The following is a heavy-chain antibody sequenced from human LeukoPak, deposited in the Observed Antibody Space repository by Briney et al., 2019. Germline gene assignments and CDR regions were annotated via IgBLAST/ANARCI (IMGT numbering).Heavy chain of an antibody. V-gene: IGHV1-8*01. J-gene: IGHJ6*03. Sequence: GASVKVSCKASGYTFTSYDINWVRQATGQGLEWMGWMNPXXXXXXYAQKFQGRVTMTRNTSISTAYMELSSLRSEDTAVYYCARGRSYGSIFGVVISRANYYYMDVWGKGTTVTVSS. CDR2: MNPXXXXX. CDR3: ARGRSYGSIFGVVISRANYYYMDV. CDR1: GYTFTSYD. D-gene: IGHD3-3*01.